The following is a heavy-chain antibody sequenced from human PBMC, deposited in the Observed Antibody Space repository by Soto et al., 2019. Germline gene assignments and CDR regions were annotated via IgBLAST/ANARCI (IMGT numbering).Heavy chain of an antibody. CDR1: GYTFTSYA. J-gene: IGHJ4*02. CDR3: ARLAEGGYNYGY. CDR2: INAGNGNT. Sequence: ASVKVSCKASGYTFTSYAMHWVRQAPGQRLEWMGWINAGNGNTKYSQKFQGRVTITRDTSASTAYMELSSLRSEDTAVYYCARLAEGGYNYGYWGQGTLVTVSS. V-gene: IGHV1-3*01. D-gene: IGHD5-12*01.